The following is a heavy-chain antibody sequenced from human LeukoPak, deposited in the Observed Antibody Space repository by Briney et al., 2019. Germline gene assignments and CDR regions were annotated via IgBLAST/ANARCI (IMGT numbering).Heavy chain of an antibody. D-gene: IGHD3-10*02. CDR2: ISGSGGST. J-gene: IGHJ6*04. CDR1: GFTFSRYG. CDR3: AELGITMIGGV. V-gene: IGHV3-23*01. Sequence: PGGSLRLSCVASGFTFSRYGMTWVRQAPGKGLQWVSAISGSGGSTYYADSVKGRFTISRDKSKNTLYLQINGLRAEDTAVYYCAELGITMIGGVWGKGTTVTISS.